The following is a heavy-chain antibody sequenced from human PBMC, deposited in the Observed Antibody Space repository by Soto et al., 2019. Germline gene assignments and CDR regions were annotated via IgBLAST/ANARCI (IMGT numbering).Heavy chain of an antibody. V-gene: IGHV3-21*06. CDR2: ISSGSAYI. CDR3: TRDQGGSYDSWFDP. CDR1: TFNSYS. J-gene: IGHJ5*02. Sequence: EVQLVESGGGLVKPGGSLRLSCTVTFNSYSLNWVRQAPGKGLEWVSSISSGSAYIKYADSVKGRFTISRDNANNLLYLQMSSLRVDDTAVYYCTRDQGGSYDSWFDPWGQGTLVTVSS. D-gene: IGHD1-26*01.